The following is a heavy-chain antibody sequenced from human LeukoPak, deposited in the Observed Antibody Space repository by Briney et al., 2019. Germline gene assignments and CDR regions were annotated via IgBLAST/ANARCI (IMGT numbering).Heavy chain of an antibody. V-gene: IGHV4-39*01. J-gene: IGHJ4*02. CDR2: IYYSGTT. Sequence: SETLSLTCTVSGGSISSSSYYWGWVRQPQGKGPEWIGTIYYSGTTYYNPSLKSRVTVSVNTSKNQFSLRLSSVTAADTAVYFCARYVVTRGYSFDYWGQGTLVTVSS. D-gene: IGHD4-23*01. CDR3: ARYVVTRGYSFDY. CDR1: GGSISSSSYY.